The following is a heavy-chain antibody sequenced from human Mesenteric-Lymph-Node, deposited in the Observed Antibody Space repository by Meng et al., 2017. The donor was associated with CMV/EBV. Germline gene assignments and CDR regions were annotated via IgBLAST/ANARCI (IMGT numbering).Heavy chain of an antibody. Sequence: GGSLRLSCAASGFTFSSYSMNWVRQAPGKGLEWVSYISSSSSTIYYADSVKGRFTISRDNAKNSLSLQMNSLRAEDTAVYYCARVPVYGGNAFDIWGQGTMVTVSS. D-gene: IGHD4/OR15-4a*01. CDR2: ISSSSSTI. CDR3: ARVPVYGGNAFDI. V-gene: IGHV3-48*04. J-gene: IGHJ3*02. CDR1: GFTFSSYS.